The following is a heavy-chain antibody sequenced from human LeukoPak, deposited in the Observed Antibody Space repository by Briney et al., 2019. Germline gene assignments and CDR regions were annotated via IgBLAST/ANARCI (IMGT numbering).Heavy chain of an antibody. J-gene: IGHJ4*02. Sequence: ASVKVSCKASGYTFTGYYIHWVRQAPGQGLEWMGWINPNSGATNYAEKFQDRVTMTLDTSITTAYMEIRRLTSDDTALYYCARGRPIVWAEPATVHDYWGQGILVTVSS. V-gene: IGHV1-2*02. D-gene: IGHD4-17*01. CDR3: ARGRPIVWAEPATVHDY. CDR1: GYTFTGYY. CDR2: INPNSGAT.